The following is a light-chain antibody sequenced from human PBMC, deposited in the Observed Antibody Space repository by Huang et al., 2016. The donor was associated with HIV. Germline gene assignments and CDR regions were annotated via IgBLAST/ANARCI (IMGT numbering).Light chain of an antibody. CDR3: HQTFATLVT. CDR1: HSISTY. CDR2: TTS. Sequence: DIQMTQSPSSLSASIGDRVTITCRASHSISTYLNWYQQKPGKAPKLLIHTTSSLQSGVPSRFSGSGSGTDFTLTITSLQPEDFATYYCHQTFATLVTFGQGTKVEMK. V-gene: IGKV1-39*01. J-gene: IGKJ2*01.